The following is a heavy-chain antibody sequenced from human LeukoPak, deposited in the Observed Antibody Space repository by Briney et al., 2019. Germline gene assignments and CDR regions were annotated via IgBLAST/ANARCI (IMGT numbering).Heavy chain of an antibody. CDR1: GLTFSSYD. CDR3: ARGRGWGTFDI. Sequence: GGSLRLSCAASGLTFSSYDMHWVRQGPGKGLEWVSAIGTAGDTYYPGSVKGRFTTSRENAKNSLYLQMNSLRVGDTAVYYCARGRGWGTFDIWGQGTMVTVSS. D-gene: IGHD3-10*01. J-gene: IGHJ3*02. CDR2: IGTAGDT. V-gene: IGHV3-13*04.